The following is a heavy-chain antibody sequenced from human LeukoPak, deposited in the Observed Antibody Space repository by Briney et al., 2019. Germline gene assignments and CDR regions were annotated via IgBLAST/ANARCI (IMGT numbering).Heavy chain of an antibody. CDR2: INPNSGDT. J-gene: IGHJ4*02. Sequence: ASVKVSCKASGYTFTDYYLHWVRQAPGQGFEWMGWINPNSGDTNYAQKFQGRVTMTRDTSISTAHTEMSRLRSDDTAVYYCARANFLYCSSTTCLFDYWGQGTLVTVSS. D-gene: IGHD2-2*01. CDR3: ARANFLYCSSTTCLFDY. CDR1: GYTFTDYY. V-gene: IGHV1-2*02.